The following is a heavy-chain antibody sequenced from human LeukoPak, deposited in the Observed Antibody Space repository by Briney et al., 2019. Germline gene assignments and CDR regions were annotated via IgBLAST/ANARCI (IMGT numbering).Heavy chain of an antibody. CDR2: VNPKSGNT. CDR1: GYTFTSYD. J-gene: IGHJ5*02. CDR3: ARGRSNWFDP. D-gene: IGHD1-14*01. Sequence: ASVKVSCKASGYTFTSYDINWVRQAPGQGLEWMGWVNPKSGNTGYKQKFQARVTITRDTSITTAYMELSSLTSDDTAVYYCARGRSNWFDPWGQGTLVTVSS. V-gene: IGHV1-8*03.